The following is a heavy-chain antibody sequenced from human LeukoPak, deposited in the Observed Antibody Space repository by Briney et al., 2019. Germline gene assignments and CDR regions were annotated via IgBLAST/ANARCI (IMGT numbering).Heavy chain of an antibody. CDR1: GFTFSSYS. J-gene: IGHJ4*02. V-gene: IGHV3-48*02. CDR3: ARDQNGASDY. Sequence: GGSLRLSCAASGFTFSSYSMNWVRQAPGKGLEWVSYISISSSTIYYADSVKGRFTISRDNAKNSLYLQMSSLRDEDTAVYYCARDQNGASDYWGQGTLVTVSS. D-gene: IGHD4-17*01. CDR2: ISISSSTI.